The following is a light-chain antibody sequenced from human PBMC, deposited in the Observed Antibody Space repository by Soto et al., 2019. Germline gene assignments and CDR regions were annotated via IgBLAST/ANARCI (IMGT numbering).Light chain of an antibody. V-gene: IGLV1-51*01. CDR3: GPRDIHPLPSV. CDR2: DDN. CDR1: SYNNGRNS. J-gene: IGLJ1*01. Sequence: VRTQLHPVCPDRGRIVNIAFCGISYNNGRNSVSWNQQPPGTAPKRLVYDDNKRPSGIRGRFSGSSPVTQATLAISAFQTGDEVEHYCGPRDIHPLPSVFGTGSNVAGL.